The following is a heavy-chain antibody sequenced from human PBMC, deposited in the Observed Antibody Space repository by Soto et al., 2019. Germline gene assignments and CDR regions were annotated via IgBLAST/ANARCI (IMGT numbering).Heavy chain of an antibody. V-gene: IGHV3-7*01. CDR1: GFTFSSYW. CDR3: ARRTYYYGSGSYYFPDYYYYYMDV. D-gene: IGHD3-10*01. J-gene: IGHJ6*03. Sequence: GGSLRLSCAASGFTFSSYWMSWVHQAPGKGLEWVANIKQDGSEKYYVDSVKGRFTISRDNAKNSLYLQMNSLRAEDTAVYYCARRTYYYGSGSYYFPDYYYYYMDVWGKGTTVTVSS. CDR2: IKQDGSEK.